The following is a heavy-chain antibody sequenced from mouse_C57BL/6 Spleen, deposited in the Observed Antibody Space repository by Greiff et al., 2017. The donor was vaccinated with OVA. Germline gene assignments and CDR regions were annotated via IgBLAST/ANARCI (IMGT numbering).Heavy chain of an antibody. CDR3: TDNWDGAMDY. Sequence: EVQGVESGGGLVQPGGSMKLSCVASGFTFSNYWMNWVRQSPEKGLEWVAQIRLKSDNYATHYAESVKGRFTISRDDSKSSVYLQMNNLRAEDTGIYYCTDNWDGAMDYWGQGTSVTVSS. J-gene: IGHJ4*01. CDR1: GFTFSNYW. V-gene: IGHV6-3*01. CDR2: IRLKSDNYAT. D-gene: IGHD4-1*01.